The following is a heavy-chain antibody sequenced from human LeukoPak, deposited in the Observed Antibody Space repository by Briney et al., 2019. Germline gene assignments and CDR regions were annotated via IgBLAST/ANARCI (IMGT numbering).Heavy chain of an antibody. CDR3: ARGIQLWPPYYFDY. Sequence: ASVKVSCKASGYTFTSYGISWVRQAPGQGLEWMGWINTNTGTPTYAQGFTGRFVFSLDTSVSTAYLQISSLKAEDTAVYYCARGIQLWPPYYFDYWGQGTLVTVSS. V-gene: IGHV7-4-1*02. D-gene: IGHD5-18*01. CDR2: INTNTGTP. CDR1: GYTFTSYG. J-gene: IGHJ4*02.